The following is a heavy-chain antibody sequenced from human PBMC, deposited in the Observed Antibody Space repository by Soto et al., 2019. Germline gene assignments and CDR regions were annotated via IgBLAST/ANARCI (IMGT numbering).Heavy chain of an antibody. V-gene: IGHV4-34*01. CDR2: INHSGST. CDR1: GGSFSGYY. J-gene: IGHJ4*02. D-gene: IGHD3-22*01. Sequence: SETLSLTCAVYGGSFSGYYWSWIRQPPGKGLEWIGEINHSGSTNYNPSLKSRVTISVDTSKNQFSLKLSSVTAADTAVYYCASSPNDYDDSSGYPDYWGQGTLVTVSS. CDR3: ASSPNDYDDSSGYPDY.